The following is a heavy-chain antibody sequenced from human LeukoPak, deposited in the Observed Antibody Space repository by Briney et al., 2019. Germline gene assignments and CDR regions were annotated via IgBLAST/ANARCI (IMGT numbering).Heavy chain of an antibody. CDR1: GYTFTSYA. V-gene: IGHV1-3*01. Sequence: ASVKVSCKASGYTFTSYAMNWVRQSPGHRLEWMGWINAGNGNTKYSQKFQGRVTITRDTSASAAYMELSSLRSEDTAVYYCARDPPSYYYDSSGYPHYFDYWGQGTLVTVSS. CDR2: INAGNGNT. CDR3: ARDPPSYYYDSSGYPHYFDY. J-gene: IGHJ4*02. D-gene: IGHD3-22*01.